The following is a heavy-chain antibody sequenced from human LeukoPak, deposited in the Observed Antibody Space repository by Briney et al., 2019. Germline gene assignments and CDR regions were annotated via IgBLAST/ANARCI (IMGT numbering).Heavy chain of an antibody. V-gene: IGHV4-59*08. Sequence: SETLSLTCTVSGGSISSYYWSWIRQPPGKGLEWIGYIYYSGSTNYNPSLKSRVTISVDTSKNQFSLKLSSMTAADTAVYYCARHRYSSSFTYWGQGTLVTVSS. CDR2: IYYSGST. CDR1: GGSISSYY. J-gene: IGHJ4*02. D-gene: IGHD6-6*01. CDR3: ARHRYSSSFTY.